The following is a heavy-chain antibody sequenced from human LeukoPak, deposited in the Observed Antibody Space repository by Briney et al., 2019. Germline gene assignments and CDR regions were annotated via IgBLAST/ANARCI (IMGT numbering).Heavy chain of an antibody. CDR3: AKVVVRGVITYYFDY. CDR2: ISSSSGTI. Sequence: GGSLRLSCAASGFTFSSYSMNWVRQAPGKGLEWVAYISSSSGTIFYADSVKGRFTISRDNSKSTLYLQMNSLRAEDTAVYYCAKVVVRGVITYYFDYWGQGTLVTVSS. D-gene: IGHD3-10*01. V-gene: IGHV3-48*01. J-gene: IGHJ4*02. CDR1: GFTFSSYS.